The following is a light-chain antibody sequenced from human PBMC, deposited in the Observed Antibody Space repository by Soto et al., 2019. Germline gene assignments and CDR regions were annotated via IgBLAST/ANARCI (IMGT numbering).Light chain of an antibody. CDR3: QQANSFPLT. CDR1: QSISSW. CDR2: DAS. V-gene: IGKV1-12*01. Sequence: GDRVTITCRASQSISSWLAWYQRKPGKAPKLLIYDASSLESGVPSRFSGRGSGTDFTLTISSLQPEDFATYYCQQANSFPLTFGGGTKVDIK. J-gene: IGKJ4*01.